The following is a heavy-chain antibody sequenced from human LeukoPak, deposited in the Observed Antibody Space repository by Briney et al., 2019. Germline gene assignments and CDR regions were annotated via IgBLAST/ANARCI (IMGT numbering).Heavy chain of an antibody. CDR2: IVPIFGTA. D-gene: IGHD4-17*01. J-gene: IGHJ4*02. CDR1: GGTFSSYA. CDR3: ARGNYGDYVLSY. Sequence: SVKVSCKASGGTFSSYAISWVRQAPGQGLEWMGGIVPIFGTANYAQKFQGRVTITADESTSTAYMELSSLRSEDTAVYYCARGNYGDYVLSYWGQGTLVTVSS. V-gene: IGHV1-69*13.